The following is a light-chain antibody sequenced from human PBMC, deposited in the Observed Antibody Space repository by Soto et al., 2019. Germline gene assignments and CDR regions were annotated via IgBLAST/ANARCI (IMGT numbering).Light chain of an antibody. CDR1: SSDVGAYNF. CDR2: EVS. CDR3: SSHAGSIHFYV. J-gene: IGLJ1*01. Sequence: QSVLTQPPSASGSPGQSVSIPCTGTSSDVGAYNFVSWYQQHPGKAPKLIISEVSKRPSGVPDRFSGSKSGNTASLTVSGLQAEDEADYYCSSHAGSIHFYVFGTGTKVTVL. V-gene: IGLV2-8*01.